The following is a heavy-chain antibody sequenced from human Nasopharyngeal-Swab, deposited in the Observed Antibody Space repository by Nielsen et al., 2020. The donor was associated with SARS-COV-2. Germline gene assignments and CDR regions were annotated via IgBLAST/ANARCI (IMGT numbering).Heavy chain of an antibody. CDR3: ARGGNYVY. D-gene: IGHD4-23*01. CDR1: GFTFSSYS. Sequence: GESLKISCAASGFTFSSYSMNWVRQAPGKGLEWVSSISSSSSYIYYADSVKGRFTISRDNAKNSLYLQMNSLRAEDTAVYYCARGGNYVYWGQGTLVTASS. CDR2: ISSSSSYI. J-gene: IGHJ4*02. V-gene: IGHV3-21*01.